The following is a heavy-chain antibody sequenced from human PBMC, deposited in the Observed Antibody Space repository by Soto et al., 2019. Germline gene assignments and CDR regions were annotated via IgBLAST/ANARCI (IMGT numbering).Heavy chain of an antibody. CDR2: IWYDGSRT. Sequence: QVQLVESGGGVVQPGRSLRLSCAASGFSFSSDGMHWVRQAPGKGLEWVAVIWYDGSRTSYAESVKGRFTVSRDNSRKMLWLQMDSLRAEDTAVYFCARQWGEGYKVPYLDQWGQGALVTVSS. J-gene: IGHJ4*02. CDR3: ARQWGEGYKVPYLDQ. V-gene: IGHV3-33*01. CDR1: GFSFSSDG. D-gene: IGHD1-26*01.